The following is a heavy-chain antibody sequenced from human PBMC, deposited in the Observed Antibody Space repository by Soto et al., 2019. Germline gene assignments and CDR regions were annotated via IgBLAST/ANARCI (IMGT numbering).Heavy chain of an antibody. D-gene: IGHD3-22*01. CDR1: GFTFSSYA. CDR3: AKGSGRARITMIVVVIQFDAFDI. CDR2: IRGSGGST. J-gene: IGHJ3*02. Sequence: EVQLLESGGGLVQPGGSLRLSCAASGFTFSSYAMSWVRQAPGKGLEWVSAIRGSGGSTYYADSVKGRFTISRDNSKNTLYLQMNSLRAEDTAVYYCAKGSGRARITMIVVVIQFDAFDIWVQGTMVTVSS. V-gene: IGHV3-23*01.